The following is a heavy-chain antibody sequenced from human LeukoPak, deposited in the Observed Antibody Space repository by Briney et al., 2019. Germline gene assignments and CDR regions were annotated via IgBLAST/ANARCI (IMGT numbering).Heavy chain of an antibody. J-gene: IGHJ4*02. Sequence: SETLSLTCTVSRYSISNGYYWGWIRQPPGKGLEWIGNIWHSGITYYNPSLKSRVTISVDTSKNQFSLKLTSVTAADTAVYYRARVAYFDSGGYYYNFEYWGQGTLVTVST. CDR2: IWHSGIT. CDR1: RYSISNGYY. CDR3: ARVAYFDSGGYYYNFEY. V-gene: IGHV4-38-2*02. D-gene: IGHD3-22*01.